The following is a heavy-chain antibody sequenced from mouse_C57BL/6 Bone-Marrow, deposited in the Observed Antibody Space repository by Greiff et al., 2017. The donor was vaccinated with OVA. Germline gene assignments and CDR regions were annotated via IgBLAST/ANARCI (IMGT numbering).Heavy chain of an antibody. Sequence: EVQLQQSGAELVRPGASVKLSCTASGFNIKDDYMHWVKQRPEQGLEWIGWIDPENGDTEYASKFQGKATITADTSSNTAYLQLSSLTSEDTAVYYCTTDDHDGAWLAYWGQGTLVTVSA. D-gene: IGHD2-12*01. CDR3: TTDDHDGAWLAY. CDR1: GFNIKDDY. V-gene: IGHV14-4*01. CDR2: IDPENGDT. J-gene: IGHJ3*01.